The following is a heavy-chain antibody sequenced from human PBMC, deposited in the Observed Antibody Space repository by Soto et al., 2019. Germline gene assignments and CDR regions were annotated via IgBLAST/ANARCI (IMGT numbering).Heavy chain of an antibody. CDR1: GYTFTSYY. V-gene: IGHV1-46*03. CDR2: INPSGGFT. Sequence: ASVKVSCKTSGYTFTSYYIQWVRQAPGQGLEWMGIINPSGGFTTYSQKFQGRVTMTRDTSTSTVYMELSSLRSEDTAVYYCARGRTEGYDRHFFDYWGQGTLVTVAS. J-gene: IGHJ4*02. CDR3: ARGRTEGYDRHFFDY. D-gene: IGHD5-12*01.